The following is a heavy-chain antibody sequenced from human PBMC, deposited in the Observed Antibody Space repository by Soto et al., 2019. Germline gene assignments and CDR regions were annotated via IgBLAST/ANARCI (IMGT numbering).Heavy chain of an antibody. CDR1: GFTFSSYA. CDR3: ARGGRTYYYYGMDV. D-gene: IGHD1-1*01. J-gene: IGHJ6*02. V-gene: IGHV3-30-3*01. Sequence: QVQLVESGGGVVQPGRSLRLSCAASGFTFSSYAMHWVRQAPGKGLEWVAVISYDGSNKYYADSVKGRFTISRDNSKNTLYLLMNSLRAEDTAVYYCARGGRTYYYYGMDVWGQGTTVTVSS. CDR2: ISYDGSNK.